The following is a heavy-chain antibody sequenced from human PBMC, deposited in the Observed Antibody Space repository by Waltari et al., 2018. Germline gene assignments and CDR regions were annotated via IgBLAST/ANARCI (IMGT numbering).Heavy chain of an antibody. V-gene: IGHV3-72*01. D-gene: IGHD1-26*01. CDR1: GFTFSDYY. J-gene: IGHJ4*02. Sequence: EVQLAESGGGLVQPGGSLRLSCAVSGFTFSDYYMDWVHQAPGKGLEWVARSRNKANSYTTEYAASVKGRFTISRDDSKNSLNLQMNSLETDDTAVYFCARAFQYGGTSHFDDWGQGTLVTVSS. CDR2: SRNKANSYTT. CDR3: ARAFQYGGTSHFDD.